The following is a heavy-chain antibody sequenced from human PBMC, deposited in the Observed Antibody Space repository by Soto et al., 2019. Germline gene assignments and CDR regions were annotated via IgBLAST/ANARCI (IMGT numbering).Heavy chain of an antibody. Sequence: SVKVSCKASGGTFSSYAISWVRQAPGQGLEWMGGIIPIFGTANYAQKFQGRVTITADESTSTAYMELSSLRSEDTAVYYCARGSTVNYYGSGTFYYYYYYGMDVWGQGTTVTVS. CDR3: ARGSTVNYYGSGTFYYYYYYGMDV. J-gene: IGHJ6*02. CDR2: IIPIFGTA. V-gene: IGHV1-69*13. D-gene: IGHD3-10*01. CDR1: GGTFSSYA.